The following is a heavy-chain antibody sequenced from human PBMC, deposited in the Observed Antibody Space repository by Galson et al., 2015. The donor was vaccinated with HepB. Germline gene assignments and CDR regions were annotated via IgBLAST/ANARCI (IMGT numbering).Heavy chain of an antibody. Sequence: ETLSLTCTVSHGSISNYYWSWIRQPAGMGLEWIGRIYSSGSTNYNPSLKRRVTMSVDTSKNQFSLKLSSVTAADTAVYYCARLSGHITMVRGIIPHHYYHYMDVGGRGTTGTVSS. D-gene: IGHD3-10*01. CDR1: HGSISNYY. CDR2: IYSSGST. CDR3: ARLSGHITMVRGIIPHHYYHYMDV. J-gene: IGHJ6*03. V-gene: IGHV4-4*07.